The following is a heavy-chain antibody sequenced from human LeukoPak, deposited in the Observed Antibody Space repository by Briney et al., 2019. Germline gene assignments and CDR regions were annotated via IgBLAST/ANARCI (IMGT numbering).Heavy chain of an antibody. CDR2: ICWNSGRI. CDR1: GFTFDDYA. V-gene: IGHV3-9*01. J-gene: IGHJ4*02. CDR3: ARGYSSSWYLD. D-gene: IGHD6-13*01. Sequence: GRSLRLSCAASGFTFDDYAMHWVRQAQGKGLKWVSGICWNSGRIGYADSVKGRFTISRDNAKKSLSLQMNSLRADDTAVYYCARGYSSSWYLDWGQGTLVTVSS.